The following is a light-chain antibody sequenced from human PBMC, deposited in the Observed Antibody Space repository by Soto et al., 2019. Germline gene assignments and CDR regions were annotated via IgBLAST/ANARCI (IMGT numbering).Light chain of an antibody. CDR1: QSVSGY. Sequence: EIVLTQSPATLSLSPGERATLSCRASQSVSGYLAWYQLKPGQAPRLLIYDASNRATGIPARFSGSGSETDFTLTISSLEPEDFAVYVCQQYDSSPRTFGQGTKVEIK. J-gene: IGKJ1*01. CDR3: QQYDSSPRT. CDR2: DAS. V-gene: IGKV3-11*01.